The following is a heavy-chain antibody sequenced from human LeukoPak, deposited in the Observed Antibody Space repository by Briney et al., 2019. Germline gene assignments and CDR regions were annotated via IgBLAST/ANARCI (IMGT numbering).Heavy chain of an antibody. D-gene: IGHD3-10*01. V-gene: IGHV4-31*03. Sequence: SETLSLTCTVSGGSISSGGYYWSWIRQHPGKGLEWIGYIYYSGSTYYNPSLKSRVTISVDTSKDQFSLKLSSVTAADTAVYYCARDVVVGSGSYYTLYNWFDPWGQGTLVTVPS. J-gene: IGHJ5*02. CDR3: ARDVVVGSGSYYTLYNWFDP. CDR2: IYYSGST. CDR1: GGSISSGGYY.